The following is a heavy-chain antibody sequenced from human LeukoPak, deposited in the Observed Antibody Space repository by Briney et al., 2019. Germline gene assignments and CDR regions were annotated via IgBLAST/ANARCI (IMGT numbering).Heavy chain of an antibody. CDR2: ISAYNGNT. Sequence: ASVKVSCKASGYTFTSYGISWVRQAPGQGLEWMGWISAYNGNTNYAQKLQGRVTMTTDTSTSTAYMELRSLRSDDTAVYYCARDLTAYAPSYYYGMDVWGQGTTVTVSS. CDR3: ARDLTAYAPSYYYGMDV. D-gene: IGHD3-9*01. V-gene: IGHV1-18*01. J-gene: IGHJ6*02. CDR1: GYTFTSYG.